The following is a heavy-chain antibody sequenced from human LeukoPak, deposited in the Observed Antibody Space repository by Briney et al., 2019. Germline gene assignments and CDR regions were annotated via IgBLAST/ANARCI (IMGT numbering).Heavy chain of an antibody. D-gene: IGHD4-23*01. CDR2: ISGSGGST. J-gene: IGHJ4*02. V-gene: IGHV3-23*01. Sequence: GGSLRLSCAASGFTFSSYAMSWVRQAPGKGLEWVSAISGSGGSTYYADSVKGRFTISRDNSKNTLYLQMNSLRAEDTAVYYCTKEPPHIYGGNSGFDYWGQGTLVTVSS. CDR3: TKEPPHIYGGNSGFDY. CDR1: GFTFSSYA.